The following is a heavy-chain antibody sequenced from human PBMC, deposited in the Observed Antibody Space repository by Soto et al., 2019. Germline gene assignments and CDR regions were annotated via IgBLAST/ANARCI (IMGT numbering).Heavy chain of an antibody. V-gene: IGHV4-34*01. CDR2: INHSGST. CDR3: ARDFIAAAGVFDY. J-gene: IGHJ4*02. CDR1: GGSFSGYY. Sequence: ASETLSLTCAVYGGSFSGYYWSWIRQPPGKGLEWIGEINHSGSTNYNPSLKSRVTISVDTSKNQFSLKLSSVTAADTAVYYCARDFIAAAGVFDYWGLGTLVTVSS. D-gene: IGHD6-13*01.